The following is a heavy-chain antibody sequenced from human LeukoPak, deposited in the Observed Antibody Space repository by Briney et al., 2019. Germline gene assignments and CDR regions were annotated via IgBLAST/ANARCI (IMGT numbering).Heavy chain of an antibody. CDR2: IYYSGST. Sequence: SETLSLTCTVSGGSISSSSYYWGWIRQPPGKGLEWIGSIYYSGSTYYNPSLKSRVTISVDTSKNQFSLKLSSVTAADTAVYYCASRAFYGSGSYYHNWFDPWGQGTLVTVSS. D-gene: IGHD3-10*01. V-gene: IGHV4-39*07. CDR1: GGSISSSSYY. CDR3: ASRAFYGSGSYYHNWFDP. J-gene: IGHJ5*02.